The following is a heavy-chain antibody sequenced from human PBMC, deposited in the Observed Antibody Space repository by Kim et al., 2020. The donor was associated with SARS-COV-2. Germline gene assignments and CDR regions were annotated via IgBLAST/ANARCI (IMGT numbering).Heavy chain of an antibody. CDR1: EFTFSNYW. CDR2: IKSDGSSK. CDR3: ARELKIDPSSPRQYDALDM. V-gene: IGHV3-74*01. D-gene: IGHD4-4*01. Sequence: GGSLRLSCAASEFTFSNYWMHWVRQMPSQGLEWVSRIKSDGSSKDYADSVKGRFRITRDNAWNKMYLEMNGLRVEDTAVYYCARELKIDPSSPRQYDALDMWGQGTMVTVSS. J-gene: IGHJ3*02.